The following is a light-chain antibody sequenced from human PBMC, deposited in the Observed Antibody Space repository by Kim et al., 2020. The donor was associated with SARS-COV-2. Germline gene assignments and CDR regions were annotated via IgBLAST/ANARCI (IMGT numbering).Light chain of an antibody. Sequence: GSPGQTASITCSGDKLGDKYACWSQHKPGQSPVLVVFQDNKRPSGIPERFSGSNSGNTATLTISGTQAMDEADYYCQAWDSNIVVFGGGTQLTVL. J-gene: IGLJ2*01. CDR1: KLGDKY. CDR2: QDN. V-gene: IGLV3-1*01. CDR3: QAWDSNIVV.